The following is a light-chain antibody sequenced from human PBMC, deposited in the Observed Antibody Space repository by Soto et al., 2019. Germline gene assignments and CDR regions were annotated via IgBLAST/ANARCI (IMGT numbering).Light chain of an antibody. Sequence: EIVMTQSPATLSVSPGERATLSCRASQSVSSNLAWYQQKPGQAPRLLIYGASTRATGIPARFSGSGSGTEFTLPISSLQSEDLAVYYCQQYNNWPRTFGQGTKVDIK. V-gene: IGKV3-15*01. CDR2: GAS. J-gene: IGKJ1*01. CDR1: QSVSSN. CDR3: QQYNNWPRT.